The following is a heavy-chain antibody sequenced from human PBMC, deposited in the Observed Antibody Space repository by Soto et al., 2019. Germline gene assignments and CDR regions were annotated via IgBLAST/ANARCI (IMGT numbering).Heavy chain of an antibody. CDR2: ISSSSSYT. D-gene: IGHD6-13*01. Sequence: QVQLVESGGGLVKPGGSLRLSCAASGFTFSDYYMSWIRQAPGKGLGWVSYISSSSSYTNYADSVKGRFTISRDNAKNSLYLQMNSLRAEDTAVYYCARESSSWYPPDYWGQGTLVTVSS. J-gene: IGHJ4*02. CDR3: ARESSSWYPPDY. V-gene: IGHV3-11*05. CDR1: GFTFSDYY.